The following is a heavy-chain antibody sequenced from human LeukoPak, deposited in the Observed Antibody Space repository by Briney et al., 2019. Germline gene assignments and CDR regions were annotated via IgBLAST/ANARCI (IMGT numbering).Heavy chain of an antibody. CDR3: AREVLRGVRGVMVPPYYYYGMDV. J-gene: IGHJ6*04. V-gene: IGHV4-31*03. CDR2: IYYSGST. Sequence: SQTLSLTCTVSVGSISSGGYYWSWIRQHPGKGLEWIGYIYYSGSTYYNPSLKSRVTISVDTSKNRFSLKLSSVTAADTAVYYCAREVLRGVRGVMVPPYYYYGMDVWGKGTTVTVSS. D-gene: IGHD3-10*01. CDR1: VGSISSGGYY.